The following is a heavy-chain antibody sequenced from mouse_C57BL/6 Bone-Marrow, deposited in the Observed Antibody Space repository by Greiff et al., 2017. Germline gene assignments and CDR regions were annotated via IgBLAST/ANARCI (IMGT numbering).Heavy chain of an antibody. CDR2: IDPSDSGT. CDR3: ARGGSNYGYFDF. J-gene: IGHJ2*01. D-gene: IGHD2-5*01. Sequence: QVQLQQPGAELVRPGASVKLSCKASGYTFTSYWMHWVKQRPVQGLEWIGNIDPSDSGTNYNQKFKNKATLTVDKSSSTAYMQLSSLTSEDSAVYYCARGGSNYGYFDFWGKGTTLTVSA. V-gene: IGHV1-52*01. CDR1: GYTFTSYW.